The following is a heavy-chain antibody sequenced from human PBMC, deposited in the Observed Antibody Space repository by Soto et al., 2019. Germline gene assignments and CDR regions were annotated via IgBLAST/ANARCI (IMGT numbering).Heavy chain of an antibody. CDR3: ASAYDSSAYTFDF. J-gene: IGHJ4*02. V-gene: IGHV4-38-2*01. D-gene: IGHD3-22*01. CDR1: GFSITSGYY. Sequence: SLTCAVTGFSITSGYYWGWIRQPPGEGLEWIGNIYHDGITYYNPSLKSRVTMSVDTSNNQFSLRLTSVTAADTAVYYCASAYDSSAYTFDFWGQGTLVTVSS. CDR2: IYHDGIT.